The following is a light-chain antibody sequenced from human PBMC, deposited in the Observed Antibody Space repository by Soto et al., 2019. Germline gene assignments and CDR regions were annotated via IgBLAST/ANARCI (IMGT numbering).Light chain of an antibody. CDR3: HQYGTSPRT. Sequence: IVLTQSPGTLSLSPGDGATLSCRASQTVTNSKLAWYQQKPDQAPEVLIYDISSRATGIPDRFSGSGSGTDFTLTISRLEPEDFAVYYCHQYGTSPRTFGQGTKVEV. V-gene: IGKV3-20*01. CDR2: DIS. CDR1: QTVTNSK. J-gene: IGKJ1*01.